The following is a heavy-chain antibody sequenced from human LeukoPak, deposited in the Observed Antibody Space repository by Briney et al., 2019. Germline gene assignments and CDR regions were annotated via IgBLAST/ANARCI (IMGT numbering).Heavy chain of an antibody. CDR1: GFTFTTYW. D-gene: IGHD3-16*01. J-gene: IGHJ3*02. Sequence: PGGSLRLSCAASGFTFTTYWMAWVRQAPGKGLEWVANIRQDGGEKYYVDSVKGRFTISRDNDKNLLYLQLNRLRAEDTAVYYCARYYDPPVGDAFDIWGQGTMVTVSS. CDR2: IRQDGGEK. CDR3: ARYYDPPVGDAFDI. V-gene: IGHV3-7*01.